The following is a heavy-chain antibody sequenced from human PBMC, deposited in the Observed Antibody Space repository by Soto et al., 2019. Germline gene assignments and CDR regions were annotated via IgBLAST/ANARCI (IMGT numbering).Heavy chain of an antibody. J-gene: IGHJ4*02. CDR2: ITAFNGNT. V-gene: IGHV1-18*01. Sequence: QVPLVQSGAEVEKPGASVKVSCKASGYTFTDYGISWVRQAPGQGLQWMGWITAFNGNTKYAQQFQGRVTMTTDTSTSTAYMELRSLEPDDTAVYYCARISQSDFWSGYYYFFDYWGQGTLVTVSS. CDR1: GYTFTDYG. D-gene: IGHD3-3*01. CDR3: ARISQSDFWSGYYYFFDY.